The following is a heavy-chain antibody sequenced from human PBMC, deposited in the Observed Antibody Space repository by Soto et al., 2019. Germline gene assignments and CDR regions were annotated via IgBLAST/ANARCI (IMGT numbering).Heavy chain of an antibody. V-gene: IGHV3-48*01. J-gene: IGHJ4*02. CDR3: ARTFSSWPVGFDY. D-gene: IGHD6-13*01. CDR2: ISSSSSTI. CDR1: GFTFSSYS. Sequence: GGSLRLSCAASGFTFSSYSMNWVRQAPGKGLEWVSYISSSSSTIYYADSVKGRFTISRDNAKNSLYLQMNSLRAEDTAVYYCARTFSSWPVGFDYWGQGTLVTVSS.